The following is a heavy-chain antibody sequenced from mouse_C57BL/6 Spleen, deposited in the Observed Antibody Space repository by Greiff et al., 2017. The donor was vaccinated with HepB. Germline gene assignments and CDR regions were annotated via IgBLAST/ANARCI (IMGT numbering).Heavy chain of an antibody. Sequence: EVQVVESGGGLVKPGGSLKLSCAASGFTFSSYTMSWVRQTPEKRLEWVATISGGGGNTYYPDSVKGRFTISRDNAKNTLYLQMSSLRSEDTSLYYCARQAQAFYFDYWGQGTTLTVSA. J-gene: IGHJ2*01. CDR1: GFTFSSYT. CDR2: ISGGGGNT. CDR3: ARQAQAFYFDY. D-gene: IGHD3-2*02. V-gene: IGHV5-9*01.